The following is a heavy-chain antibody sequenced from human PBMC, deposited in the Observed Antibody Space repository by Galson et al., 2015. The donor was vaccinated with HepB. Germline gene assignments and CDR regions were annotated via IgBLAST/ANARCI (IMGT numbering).Heavy chain of an antibody. D-gene: IGHD6-13*01. CDR2: ISSSSSYI. J-gene: IGHJ4*02. V-gene: IGHV3-21*01. CDR3: ASFSSWYYFDY. CDR1: GFTFSSYS. Sequence: SLRLSCAASGFTFSSYSMNWVRQAPGKGLEWVSSISSSSSYIYYADSVKGRFTISRDNAKNSLYLQMNSLRAEDTAVYYCASFSSWYYFDYWGQGTLVTVSS.